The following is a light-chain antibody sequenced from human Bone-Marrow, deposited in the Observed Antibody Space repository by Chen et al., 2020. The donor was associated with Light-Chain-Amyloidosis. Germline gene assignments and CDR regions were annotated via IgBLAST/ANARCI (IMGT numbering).Light chain of an antibody. CDR1: NIGSTT. V-gene: IGLV3-21*02. CDR3: QVWDRSSDRPV. Sequence: SYVLTQPSSVSAAPGQTATLTCGGNNIGSTTVHWYQQTPGQAPLLVVYDDSDRPSGIPEPLSGSNSGNTATLTISRVEAGDEADYYCQVWDRSSDRPVFGGGTKLTVL. J-gene: IGLJ3*02. CDR2: DDS.